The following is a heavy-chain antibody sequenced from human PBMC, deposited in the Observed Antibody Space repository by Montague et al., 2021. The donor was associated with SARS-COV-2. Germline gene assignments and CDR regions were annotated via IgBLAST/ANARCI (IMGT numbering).Heavy chain of an antibody. CDR2: ISDSGRTT. D-gene: IGHD3-10*01. V-gene: IGHV3-23*01. Sequence: SLRLSCAGSGFNFNNHAMSWLRQAPGQGLEWVSAISDSGRTTYYANSVKGRFIISRDKSKNTLYLQMNGLGVDDTAKYYCAKGSGSWDIWGQGTTVTVSS. J-gene: IGHJ6*02. CDR3: AKGSGSWDI. CDR1: GFNFNNHA.